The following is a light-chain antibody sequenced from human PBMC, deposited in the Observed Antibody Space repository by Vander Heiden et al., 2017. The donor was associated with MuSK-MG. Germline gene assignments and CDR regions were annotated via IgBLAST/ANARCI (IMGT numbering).Light chain of an antibody. Sequence: DIQMTQSQSSLSASVGDRVTITCRASQSISSYLNWYQQKPGKAPKLLIDATSSLQSGVPSRFSGSGSGTVFTLTISSLQPEDVATYYCQQGYSTHHTFGQGTKLEIK. V-gene: IGKV1-39*01. CDR1: QSISSY. J-gene: IGKJ2*01. CDR3: QQGYSTHHT. CDR2: ATS.